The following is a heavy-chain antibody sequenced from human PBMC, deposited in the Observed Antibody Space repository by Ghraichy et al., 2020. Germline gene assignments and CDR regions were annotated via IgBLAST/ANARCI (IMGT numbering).Heavy chain of an antibody. D-gene: IGHD2-15*01. Sequence: GGSLRLSCAASGFTFSSYAMSWVRQAPGKGLEWVSAISGTGGSTYYADSVKGRFTISRDNSKNTLYLQMNSLRVEDTAVYYCAKNPENVVVVTAATLNFQHWGQGTLVTVSS. CDR3: AKNPENVVVVTAATLNFQH. CDR1: GFTFSSYA. V-gene: IGHV3-23*01. J-gene: IGHJ1*01. CDR2: ISGTGGST.